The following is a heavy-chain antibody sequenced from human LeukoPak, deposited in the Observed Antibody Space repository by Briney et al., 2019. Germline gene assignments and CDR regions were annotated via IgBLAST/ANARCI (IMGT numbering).Heavy chain of an antibody. CDR2: INHSGST. Sequence: IPSETLSLTCTVSGGSISSSSYYWSWIRQPPGKGLEWIGEINHSGSTNYNPSLKSRVTISVDTSKNQFSLKLSSVTAADTAVYYCARVSPTRGFAMVRGVISWFDPWGQGTLVTVSS. CDR1: GGSISSSSYY. D-gene: IGHD3-10*01. V-gene: IGHV4-39*07. CDR3: ARVSPTRGFAMVRGVISWFDP. J-gene: IGHJ5*02.